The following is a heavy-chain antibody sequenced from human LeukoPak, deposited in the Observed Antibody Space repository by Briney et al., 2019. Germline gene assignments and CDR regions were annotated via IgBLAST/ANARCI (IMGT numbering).Heavy chain of an antibody. Sequence: SETLSLTCTVSGGSISSGNYYWSWIRQPAGKELEWIGHIYTGGSTNYNPSLKSRVTISVDTSKNQFSLNLSSMTAADTAVYYCARDSLYNFWSGYYHTTYYFDYWGQGTLVTVSS. CDR1: GGSISSGNYY. V-gene: IGHV4-61*09. CDR3: ARDSLYNFWSGYYHTTYYFDY. J-gene: IGHJ4*02. CDR2: IYTGGST. D-gene: IGHD3-3*01.